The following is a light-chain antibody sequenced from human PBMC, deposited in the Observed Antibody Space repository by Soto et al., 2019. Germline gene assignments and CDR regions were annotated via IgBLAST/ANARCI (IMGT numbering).Light chain of an antibody. CDR1: ISDVGAYNY. V-gene: IGLV2-14*01. J-gene: IGLJ2*01. Sequence: QSVLTLAASVSGSPGQSITISCTGTISDVGAYNYVSWYQQNPGKAPKLMIYDVTNRPSGVSNRFSGSKSGNTASLTISRPQPEDEGDYYCSSYTSFRTRGIFGGGTKLTVL. CDR3: SSYTSFRTRGI. CDR2: DVT.